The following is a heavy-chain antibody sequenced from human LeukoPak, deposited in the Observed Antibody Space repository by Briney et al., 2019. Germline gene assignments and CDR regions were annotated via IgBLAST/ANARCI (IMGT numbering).Heavy chain of an antibody. CDR3: AKDKGYSYGSYPPFDY. Sequence: GGSLRLSCAASGFTFSSYAMSWVRQAPGKGLEWVSTISGSGGSTYYADSVKGRFTISRDNSKNTLYLQMNSLRAEDTAVYYCAKDKGYSYGSYPPFDYWGQGTLVTVSS. CDR1: GFTFSSYA. D-gene: IGHD5-18*01. CDR2: ISGSGGST. J-gene: IGHJ4*02. V-gene: IGHV3-23*01.